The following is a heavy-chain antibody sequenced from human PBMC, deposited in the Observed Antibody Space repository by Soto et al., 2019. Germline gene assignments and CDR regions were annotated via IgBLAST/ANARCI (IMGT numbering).Heavy chain of an antibody. J-gene: IGHJ4*02. D-gene: IGHD3-3*01. CDR3: TTGQRDGLLYPYDY. Sequence: GGSLRLSCAASGFTFSNAWMSWVRQAPGKGLEWVGRIKSKTDGGTTDYAAPVKGRFTTSRDDSKNTLYLQMNSLKTEDTAVYYCTTGQRDGLLYPYDYWGQGTLVTVSS. V-gene: IGHV3-15*01. CDR1: GFTFSNAW. CDR2: IKSKTDGGTT.